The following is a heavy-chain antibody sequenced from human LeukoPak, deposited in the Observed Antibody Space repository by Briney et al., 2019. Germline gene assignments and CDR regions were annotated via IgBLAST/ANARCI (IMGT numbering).Heavy chain of an antibody. CDR3: ARDRWYGSGKYYGMDV. CDR1: GGSISSSYW. Sequence: PSETLSLTCAVSGGSISSSYWWSWVRQPPGKGWKWIGETYHSGGTNYNPSLKSRVTISVDKSTNQFSLKLSSVTAADTAVYYCARDRWYGSGKYYGMDVWGKGTTVTVSS. J-gene: IGHJ6*04. CDR2: TYHSGGT. D-gene: IGHD3-10*01. V-gene: IGHV4-4*02.